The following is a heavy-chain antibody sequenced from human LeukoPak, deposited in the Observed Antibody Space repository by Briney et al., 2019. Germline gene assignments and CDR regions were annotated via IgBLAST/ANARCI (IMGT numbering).Heavy chain of an antibody. V-gene: IGHV3-21*06. CDR1: GFTFSSYS. CDR3: ARDQLNYYDSSGSDY. Sequence: GGSLRLSCAASGFTFSSYSMNWVRQAPGKGLEWVSSISSSSRFIFYADSVKGRFTISRDNSKNSLYLQMNSLRAEDSAVYYCARDQLNYYDSSGSDYWGQGTLVTVSS. CDR2: ISSSSRFI. J-gene: IGHJ4*02. D-gene: IGHD3-22*01.